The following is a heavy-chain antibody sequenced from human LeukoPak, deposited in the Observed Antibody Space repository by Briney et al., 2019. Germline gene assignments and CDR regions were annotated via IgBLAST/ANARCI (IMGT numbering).Heavy chain of an antibody. Sequence: ASVKVSCKASGYTFTSYDINWVRQATGQGLEWMGWMNPNSGNTGYAQKFQGRVTMTTDTSTSTAYMELRSLRSDDTAVYYCAREAQGYCSSTSCYTSTWGQGTLVTVSS. CDR3: AREAQGYCSSTSCYTST. D-gene: IGHD2-2*02. CDR1: GYTFTSYD. CDR2: MNPNSGNT. J-gene: IGHJ5*02. V-gene: IGHV1-8*01.